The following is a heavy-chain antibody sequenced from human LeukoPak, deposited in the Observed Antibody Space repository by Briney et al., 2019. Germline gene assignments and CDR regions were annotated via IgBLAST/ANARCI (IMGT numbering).Heavy chain of an antibody. Sequence: PSETLSLTCTVSGGSISSGSYYWSWIRQPAGKGLEWIGRIYTSGSTNYNPSLKSRVTISVDTSKNQFSLKLSSVTAADTAVYYCARADGNYYYYYMVVWGKGTTVTISS. J-gene: IGHJ6*03. CDR3: ARADGNYYYYYMVV. CDR1: GGSISSGSYY. V-gene: IGHV4-61*02. D-gene: IGHD5-24*01. CDR2: IYTSGST.